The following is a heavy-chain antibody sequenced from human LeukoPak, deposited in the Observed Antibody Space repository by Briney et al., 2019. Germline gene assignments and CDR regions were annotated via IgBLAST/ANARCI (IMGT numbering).Heavy chain of an antibody. V-gene: IGHV3-23*01. Sequence: GGSLRLSCAASGFTFSSYAMSWVRQAPGKGLEWVSAISGSGGSTYYADSVKGRFTISRDNSKNTLYLQMNSLRAEDTAVYYCARVRYSSGLYYFDYWGQGTLVTVSS. CDR3: ARVRYSSGLYYFDY. CDR1: GFTFSSYA. D-gene: IGHD6-19*01. J-gene: IGHJ4*02. CDR2: ISGSGGST.